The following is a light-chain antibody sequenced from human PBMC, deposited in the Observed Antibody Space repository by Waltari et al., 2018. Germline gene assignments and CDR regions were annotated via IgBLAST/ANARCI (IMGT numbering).Light chain of an antibody. CDR3: LQHNTYPLT. CDR2: AAS. J-gene: IGKJ4*01. CDR1: QAIRND. Sequence: DIQMTQSPSSLSVSVGDRVPIACRASQAIRNDLGWFQQKQGKAPRRLIYAASRLQSGVPSRFSGSGSGTQFTLTISSLQPEDFATYYCLQHNTYPLTFGGGTKVEI. V-gene: IGKV1-17*01.